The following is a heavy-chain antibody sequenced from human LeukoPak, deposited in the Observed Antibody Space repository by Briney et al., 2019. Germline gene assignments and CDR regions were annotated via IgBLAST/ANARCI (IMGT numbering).Heavy chain of an antibody. CDR3: ARIGGSGSYSGHYFDH. V-gene: IGHV3-74*01. Sequence: PGGSLRLSCAASGFTFSTYWMHWVRRAPGKGLVWVSRISTDGSVTSYADSVKGRFTISRDNAKNTMYLQMNSLRAEDTAAYYYARIGGSGSYSGHYFDHWGQGTLVTVSS. J-gene: IGHJ4*02. D-gene: IGHD3-10*01. CDR1: GFTFSTYW. CDR2: ISTDGSVT.